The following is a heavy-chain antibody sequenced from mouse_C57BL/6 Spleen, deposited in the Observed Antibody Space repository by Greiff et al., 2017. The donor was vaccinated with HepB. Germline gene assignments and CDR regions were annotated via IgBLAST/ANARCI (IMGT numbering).Heavy chain of an antibody. CDR1: GYTFTDYE. D-gene: IGHD1-1*01. CDR3: TRRGGSPWYFDV. CDR2: IDPETGGT. V-gene: IGHV1-15*01. Sequence: VQLKQSGAELVRPGASVTLSCKASGYTFTDYEMHWVKQTPVHGLEWIGAIDPETGGTAYNQKFKGKAILTADKSSSTAYMELRSLTSEDSAVYYCTRRGGSPWYFDVWGTGTTVTVSS. J-gene: IGHJ1*03.